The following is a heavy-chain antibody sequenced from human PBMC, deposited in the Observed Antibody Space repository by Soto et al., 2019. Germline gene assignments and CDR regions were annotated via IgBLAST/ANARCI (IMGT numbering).Heavy chain of an antibody. CDR1: GYTFTGYY. CDR3: ARARDCGGDSCKGMDV. CDR2: INPNSGGT. J-gene: IGHJ6*02. V-gene: IGHV1-2*04. D-gene: IGHD2-21*02. Sequence: GASVKVSCKASGYTFTGYYMHWVRQAPGQGLEWMGWINPNSGGTNYAQKFQGWVTMTRDTSISTAYMELSRLRSDDTAVYYCARARDCGGDSCKGMDVWGQGTTVTVSS.